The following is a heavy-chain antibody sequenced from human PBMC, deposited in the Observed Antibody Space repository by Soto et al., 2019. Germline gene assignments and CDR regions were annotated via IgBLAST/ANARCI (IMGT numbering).Heavy chain of an antibody. D-gene: IGHD3-9*01. CDR2: IYPGDSDT. V-gene: IGHV5-51*01. CDR1: GYSFTSYW. J-gene: IGHJ6*02. CDR3: ERHSGKYYDILNGKILYYGMDV. Sequence: PGESLKISCKGSGYSFTSYWIGWVRQMPGKGLEWMGIIYPGDSDTRYSPSFQGQVTISADKSISTAYLQWSSLKASDTAMYYCERHSGKYYDILNGKILYYGMDVWGQGTTVTVSS.